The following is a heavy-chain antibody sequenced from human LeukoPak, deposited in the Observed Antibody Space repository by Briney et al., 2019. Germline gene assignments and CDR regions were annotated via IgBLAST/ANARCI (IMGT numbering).Heavy chain of an antibody. D-gene: IGHD2-21*01. V-gene: IGHV3-15*01. CDR1: GFTFPNAW. Sequence: GGSLTLSCAASGFTFPNAWMSWVRQAPGKGLEWIGRIKSQTDGGTTDYAAPVKGRFTISRDDSKNTLSLQMNNLRTEDTAVYYCSTGFFDVDHCWGQGTLVTVSS. CDR3: STGFFDVDHC. J-gene: IGHJ4*02. CDR2: IKSQTDGGTT.